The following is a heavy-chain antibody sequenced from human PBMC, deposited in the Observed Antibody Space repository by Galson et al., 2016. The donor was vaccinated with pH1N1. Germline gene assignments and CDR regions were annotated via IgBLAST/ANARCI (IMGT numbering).Heavy chain of an antibody. CDR2: IDPSNGGT. Sequence: SVKVSCKASGYTFTREYIHWVRQAPGQGLEWMGVIDPSNGGTTYSQNFQGLVTMTRDTSTNTVYMELSGLKSKDTAVYFCIRDLGRLRDYWGQGTLVTVSS. D-gene: IGHD7-27*01. V-gene: IGHV1-46*01. J-gene: IGHJ4*02. CDR3: IRDLGRLRDY. CDR1: GYTFTREY.